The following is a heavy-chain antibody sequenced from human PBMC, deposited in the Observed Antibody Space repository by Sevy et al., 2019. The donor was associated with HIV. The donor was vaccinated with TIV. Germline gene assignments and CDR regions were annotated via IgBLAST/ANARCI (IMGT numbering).Heavy chain of an antibody. CDR3: AGDRQQLKGDDYYYGMDV. CDR1: GGSISSYY. J-gene: IGHJ6*02. D-gene: IGHD6-13*01. Sequence: SETLSLTCTVSGGSISSYYWSWIRQPPGKGLEWIGYIYYSGSTNYNPSLKSRVTISVDTSKNQFSPKLSSVTAADTAVEYCAGDRQQLKGDDYYYGMDVWGQGTTVTVSS. V-gene: IGHV4-59*01. CDR2: IYYSGST.